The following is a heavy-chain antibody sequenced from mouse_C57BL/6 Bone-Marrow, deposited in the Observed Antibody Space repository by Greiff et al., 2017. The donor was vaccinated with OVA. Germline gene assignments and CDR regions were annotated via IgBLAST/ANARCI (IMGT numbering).Heavy chain of an antibody. D-gene: IGHD1-1*01. Sequence: QVQLQQPGAELVRPGTSVKLSCKASGYTFTSYWMHWVKQRPGQGLEWIGVIDPSDSYTNYNQKFKGKATLTVDTSSSTAYMQLSSLTSEDSAVYYCARDAYYYGSSYGYWGQGTTLTVYS. CDR3: ARDAYYYGSSYGY. CDR1: GYTFTSYW. CDR2: IDPSDSYT. J-gene: IGHJ2*01. V-gene: IGHV1-59*01.